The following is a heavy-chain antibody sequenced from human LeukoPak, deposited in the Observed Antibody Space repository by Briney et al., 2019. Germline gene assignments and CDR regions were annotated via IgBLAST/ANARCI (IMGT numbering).Heavy chain of an antibody. V-gene: IGHV4-34*01. CDR1: GGSFSAYY. J-gene: IGHJ6*03. Sequence: PSETLSLTCAVYGGSFSAYYWSWIRQPPGKGLEWIGEINHSGSTNHNPSLKSRVTISVDMSKNQFSLKLSSVTAADTAVYYCARVRSFYYYYYMDVWGKGTTVTVSS. CDR3: ARVRSFYYYYYMDV. CDR2: INHSGST.